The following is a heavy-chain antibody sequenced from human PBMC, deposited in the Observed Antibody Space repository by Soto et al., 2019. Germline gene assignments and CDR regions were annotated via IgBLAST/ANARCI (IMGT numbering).Heavy chain of an antibody. V-gene: IGHV3-30*18. D-gene: IGHD6-19*01. Sequence: PGGSLRLSCAASGFTFSSYGMHWVRQAPGKGLEWVAVISPDGSNKDYADSVKGRFTISRDNSKNTLYLQMNSLRAEDTAVYYCAKGVPGIAVAGTGYFQHWGQGTLVTVS. J-gene: IGHJ1*01. CDR1: GFTFSSYG. CDR2: ISPDGSNK. CDR3: AKGVPGIAVAGTGYFQH.